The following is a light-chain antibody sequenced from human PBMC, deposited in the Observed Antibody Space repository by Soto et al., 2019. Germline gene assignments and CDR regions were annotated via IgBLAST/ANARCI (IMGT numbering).Light chain of an antibody. Sequence: QSVLTQPASVSGSPGQSITISCTGTSSDVGAYNYVSWYQQHPGRAPKLMIYDVSHRPSGISNRFSGSKSGNTASLTISGLRAEDEADYYCSSYTSSNTPVFGGGTKLTVL. J-gene: IGLJ2*01. CDR2: DVS. CDR1: SSDVGAYNY. V-gene: IGLV2-14*03. CDR3: SSYTSSNTPV.